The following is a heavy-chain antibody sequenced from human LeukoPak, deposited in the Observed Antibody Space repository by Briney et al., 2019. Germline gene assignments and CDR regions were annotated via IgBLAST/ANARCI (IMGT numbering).Heavy chain of an antibody. V-gene: IGHV3-48*04. CDR1: GFTLSSFS. D-gene: IGHD1-26*01. Sequence: GGSLRLSCAASGFTLSSFSLTWVRQAPGKGLEWLSYISFNSEATSYADSVKGRFTSSRDYAKNSLYLQMNSLRAEDTAVYYCGRVARGNYYHFDSWGQGTLVTVSS. CDR2: ISFNSEAT. J-gene: IGHJ4*02. CDR3: GRVARGNYYHFDS.